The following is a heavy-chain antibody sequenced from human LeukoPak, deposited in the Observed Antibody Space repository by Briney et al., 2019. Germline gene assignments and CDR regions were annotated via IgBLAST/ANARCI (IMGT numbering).Heavy chain of an antibody. V-gene: IGHV3-49*03. Sequence: GGSLRLSCTECGFTFGDTAMSWLLQAPGKGLEWVGFIRSKAYGGTTEYAASVKGRFTISRDDSKSLAYLQMKSLKTEGPAVYYCSMVGVPAAITNWFAPWGKGTLVTVSS. J-gene: IGHJ5*02. CDR1: GFTFGDTA. CDR2: IRSKAYGGTT. D-gene: IGHD2-2*01. CDR3: SMVGVPAAITNWFAP.